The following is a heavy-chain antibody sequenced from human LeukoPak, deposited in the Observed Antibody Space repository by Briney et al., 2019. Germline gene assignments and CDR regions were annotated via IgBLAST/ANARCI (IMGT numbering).Heavy chain of an antibody. Sequence: ASVKVSCKASGYTFTSYGISWVRQAPGQGLEWMGWINPNSGGTNYAQKFQGRVTMTRDTSISTAYMELSRLRSDDTAVYYCARGKVMDSSGYPTVYWGQGTLVSVSS. CDR2: INPNSGGT. CDR1: GYTFTSYG. D-gene: IGHD3-22*01. V-gene: IGHV1-2*02. J-gene: IGHJ4*02. CDR3: ARGKVMDSSGYPTVY.